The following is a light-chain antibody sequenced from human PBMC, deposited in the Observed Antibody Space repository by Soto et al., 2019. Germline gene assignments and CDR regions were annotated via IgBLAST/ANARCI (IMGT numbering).Light chain of an antibody. CDR1: QTLLYGSKNKNY. J-gene: IGKJ1*01. V-gene: IGKV4-1*01. CDR3: HQYYNTPPWT. Sequence: DIVITQSPDSLAVSLGERATIKCXSSQTLLYGSKNKNYLRLYXQKPXXXTKMXXXGPXTRESGVPERFIGSGSGKNFTLTLSSLQAEDVAVYYCHQYYNTPPWTFGQGTKVDIK. CDR2: GPX.